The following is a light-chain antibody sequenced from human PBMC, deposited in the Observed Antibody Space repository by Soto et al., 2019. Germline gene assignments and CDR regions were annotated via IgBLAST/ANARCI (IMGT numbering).Light chain of an antibody. CDR2: GAS. Sequence: EIVLTQSPGTLSLSPGERATLSCRASQSVSSSYLAWYQQKPGQAPRLLIYGASSRATGITDRFSGSGSGTDFTLTISRLEPEDFAVYYCQQCGISTWPFGQGTKVEIK. J-gene: IGKJ1*01. V-gene: IGKV3-20*01. CDR3: QQCGISTWP. CDR1: QSVSSSY.